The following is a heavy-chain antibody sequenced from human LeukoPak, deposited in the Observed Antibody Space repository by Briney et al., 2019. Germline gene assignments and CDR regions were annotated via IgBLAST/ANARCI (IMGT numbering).Heavy chain of an antibody. CDR1: GFTFDDYA. V-gene: IGHV3-9*01. J-gene: IGHJ4*02. CDR2: ISWNSGSI. CDR3: VKDGRSSGWRFDY. Sequence: GRSLRLSCAASGFTFDDYAMHWVRQAPGKGLEWVSGISWNSGSIGYADSVKGRFTISRDNAKNSLYLQMNSLRAEDTALYYCVKDGRSSGWRFDYWGQGTLVTVSS. D-gene: IGHD6-19*01.